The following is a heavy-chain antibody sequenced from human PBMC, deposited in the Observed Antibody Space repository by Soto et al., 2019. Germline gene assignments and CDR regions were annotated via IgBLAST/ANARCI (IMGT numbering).Heavy chain of an antibody. D-gene: IGHD2-21*02. CDR1: GDSVSSNSAA. Sequence: QVQLQQSGPGLVKPSQTLSLTCAISGDSVSSNSAAWNWIRQSPSRGLEWLGRAYYRSQWYYDSAVSVRSRITVIPDTPKNPFSMQLNSVTPEDTDVYYCTKQKGDSRTYNGMDVWGQGTTVTVSS. CDR2: AYYRSQWYY. V-gene: IGHV6-1*01. J-gene: IGHJ6*02. CDR3: TKQKGDSRTYNGMDV.